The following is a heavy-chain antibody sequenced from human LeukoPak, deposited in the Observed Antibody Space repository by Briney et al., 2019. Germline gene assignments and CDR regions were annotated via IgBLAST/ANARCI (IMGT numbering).Heavy chain of an antibody. Sequence: TGGSLRLSCAASGFTFSSYGMHWVRQAPGKGLEWVAVISFDGSSKDYAESVKGRFTISRDNSKNTLYLQMNSLRVEDTAVYYCARGRIAAAPDYWGQGTLVTVSS. CDR3: ARGRIAAAPDY. V-gene: IGHV3-30*03. J-gene: IGHJ4*02. CDR2: ISFDGSSK. D-gene: IGHD6-13*01. CDR1: GFTFSSYG.